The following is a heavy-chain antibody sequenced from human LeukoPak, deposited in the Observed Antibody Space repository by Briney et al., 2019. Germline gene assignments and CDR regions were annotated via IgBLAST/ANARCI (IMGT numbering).Heavy chain of an antibody. CDR3: ARAYGSGSSYHPDY. CDR2: INPNSGGT. J-gene: IGHJ4*02. CDR1: GGTFSSYA. D-gene: IGHD3-10*01. Sequence: ASVKVSCKASGGTFSSYAISWVRQAPGQGLEWMGWINPNSGGTNSSQKFQDRVTLTRDTSISTAYMELGSLRSDDTAIYYCARAYGSGSSYHPDYWGQGTLVTVSS. V-gene: IGHV1-2*02.